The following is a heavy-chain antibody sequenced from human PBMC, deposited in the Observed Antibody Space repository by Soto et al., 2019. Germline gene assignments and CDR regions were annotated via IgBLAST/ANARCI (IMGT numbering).Heavy chain of an antibody. J-gene: IGHJ4*02. D-gene: IGHD6-13*01. V-gene: IGHV3-30*18. CDR2: ISYDGSNK. CDR1: GFTFSSYG. Sequence: QVPLVESGGGVVQPGRSLRLSCAASGFTFSSYGMHWVRQAPGKGLEWVAVISYDGSNKYYADSVKGRFTISRDNSKNTLYLQMNSLRAEDTAVYYCAKDGGGSAAGVSIDYWGQGTLVTVSS. CDR3: AKDGGGSAAGVSIDY.